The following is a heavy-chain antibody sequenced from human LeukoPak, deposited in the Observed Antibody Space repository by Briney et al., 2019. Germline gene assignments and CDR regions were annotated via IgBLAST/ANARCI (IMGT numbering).Heavy chain of an antibody. CDR2: MSNDGNNK. Sequence: PGGSLSLSCAASGFTFGSYDMHWVRRTPGKGLEWVAGMSNDGNNKDYADSVKGRFTISRDNSKNTLYLQMNSLRVEDTAVYYCAKDFWVQTGGFFYLWGQGGLVTVSS. CDR1: GFTFGSYD. D-gene: IGHD1-1*01. V-gene: IGHV3-30*18. J-gene: IGHJ4*02. CDR3: AKDFWVQTGGFFYL.